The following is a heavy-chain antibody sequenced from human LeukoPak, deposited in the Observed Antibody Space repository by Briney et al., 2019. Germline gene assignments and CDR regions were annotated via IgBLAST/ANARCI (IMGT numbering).Heavy chain of an antibody. V-gene: IGHV3-30-3*01. D-gene: IGHD3-10*01. CDR1: GFTFSSYA. CDR3: AAGSGSYYPGYYGMDV. CDR2: ISYDGSNK. Sequence: GGSLRLSCAASGFTFSSYAMHWVRQAPGKGLEWVAVISYDGSNKYYADSVKGRFTISRDNSKNTLYLQMNSLRAEDTAVYYCAAGSGSYYPGYYGMDVWGQGTTVTVSS. J-gene: IGHJ6*02.